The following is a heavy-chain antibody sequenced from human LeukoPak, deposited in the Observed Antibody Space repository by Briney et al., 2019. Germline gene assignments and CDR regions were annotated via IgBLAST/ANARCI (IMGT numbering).Heavy chain of an antibody. CDR1: GFSLSTSGMC. D-gene: IGHD5-12*01. J-gene: IGHJ4*02. Sequence: SGPALVKPTQTLTLTCTFSGFSLSTSGMCVSWIRQPPGKALEWLARIDWDDDKYYSTSLKTRLTISKDTSKNQVVLTMTNMDPVDTATYYCAHSKKRGYSGYDWGVDYWGQGTLVTVSS. CDR3: AHSKKRGYSGYDWGVDY. CDR2: IDWDDDK. V-gene: IGHV2-70*12.